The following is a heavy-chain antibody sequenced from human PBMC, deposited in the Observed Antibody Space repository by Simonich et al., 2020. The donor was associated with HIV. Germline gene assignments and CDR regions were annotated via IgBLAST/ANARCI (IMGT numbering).Heavy chain of an antibody. J-gene: IGHJ5*02. CDR1: GESFSSYY. CDR2: INHSGSP. CDR3: ARREGFWFDP. Sequence: QVHLQQWGAGLLKPSETLSLTCAVYGESFSSYYRTWIRQPPGKGLEWMGEINHSGSPNYNPSLESRVTISIDTSKNQFSLKLRFVTAADTAVYYCARREGFWFDPWGQGALVLVSS. V-gene: IGHV4-34*01.